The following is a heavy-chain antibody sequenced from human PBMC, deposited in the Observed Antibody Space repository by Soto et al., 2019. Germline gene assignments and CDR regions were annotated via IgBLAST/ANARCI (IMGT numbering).Heavy chain of an antibody. Sequence: GASVKVSCKASGYIFTSYGISWVRQAPGQGLEWLGRINPKSGGTSTAQKFQGWVTMTTDTSISTASMELTRLTSDDTAIYYCARGDSTDCSSGVCSFFYNHDMDVWGQGTTVTVSS. CDR3: ARGDSTDCSSGVCSFFYNHDMDV. CDR1: GYIFTSYG. V-gene: IGHV1-2*04. CDR2: INPKSGGT. D-gene: IGHD2-8*01. J-gene: IGHJ6*02.